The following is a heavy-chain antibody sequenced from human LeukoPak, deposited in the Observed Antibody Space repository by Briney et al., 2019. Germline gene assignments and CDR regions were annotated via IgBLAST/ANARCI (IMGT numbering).Heavy chain of an antibody. CDR1: GYTFTSYD. V-gene: IGHV1-8*01. CDR3: ARVPYSGYDPGRDY. CDR2: MTPNSGNT. J-gene: IGHJ4*02. D-gene: IGHD5-12*01. Sequence: ASVKVSCKASGYTFTSYDINWVRQATGQGLEWMGWMTPNSGNTGYAQKFQGRVTMTRNTSISTAYMELSSLRSEDTAVYYCARVPYSGYDPGRDYWGQATLVTVSS.